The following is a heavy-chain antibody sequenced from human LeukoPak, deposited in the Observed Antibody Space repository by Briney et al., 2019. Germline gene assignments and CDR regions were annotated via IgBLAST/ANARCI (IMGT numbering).Heavy chain of an antibody. D-gene: IGHD3-9*01. Sequence: SETLSLTCTVSSGSISGSSYFWGWIRQPPGKGLEWIGSIYYSGSTYYNPSLKSRVTISVDTSKNQFSLKLSSVTAADTAVYYCARHSPTYFFDYWGQGTLVTVSS. CDR1: SGSISGSSYF. CDR3: ARHSPTYFFDY. CDR2: IYYSGST. J-gene: IGHJ4*02. V-gene: IGHV4-39*01.